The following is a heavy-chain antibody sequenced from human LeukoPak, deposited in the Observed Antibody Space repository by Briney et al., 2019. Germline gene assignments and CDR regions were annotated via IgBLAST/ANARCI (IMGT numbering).Heavy chain of an antibody. CDR2: ITSRDSTI. J-gene: IGHJ6*03. CDR1: GFTFSDYY. CDR3: AREGRCSSTSCYATYYYMDV. D-gene: IGHD2-2*01. V-gene: IGHV3-11*01. Sequence: PGGSLRLSCAASGFTFSDYYMNWIRQAPGKGLEWVSHITSRDSTIYYADSVKGRFTISRDNAKNSLYLQMNSLRAEDTAVYYCAREGRCSSTSCYATYYYMDVWGKGTTVTVSS.